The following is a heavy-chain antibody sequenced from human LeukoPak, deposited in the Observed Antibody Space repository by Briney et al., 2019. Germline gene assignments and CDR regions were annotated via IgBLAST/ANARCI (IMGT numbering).Heavy chain of an antibody. J-gene: IGHJ3*02. D-gene: IGHD6-13*01. CDR1: GFTFTTSS. CDR2: VVDGSGNT. Sequence: GASVKVSCKASGFTFTTSSMQWVRQTRGQRLEWIGWVVDGSGNTNYAQKFQERVTITRDMSTSTAYMELSSLRSEDTAVYYCAAVSGISSSDSFDIWGQGTMVTVSS. CDR3: AAVSGISSSDSFDI. V-gene: IGHV1-58*02.